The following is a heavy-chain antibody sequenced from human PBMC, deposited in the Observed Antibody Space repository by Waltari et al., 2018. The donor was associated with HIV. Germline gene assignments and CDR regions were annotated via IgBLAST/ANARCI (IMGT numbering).Heavy chain of an antibody. Sequence: EVQLVETGGGLIQPGGSLRLSCAASGLSVSSNYMNWVSQAPGKGLEWVSVIYRSGDAYYADFVKGRFTISRDNSKNTLYLKMNSLRAEDTAVYYCARVRSIMGRFLGFDYWGQGTLVTVSS. J-gene: IGHJ4*02. CDR3: ARVRSIMGRFLGFDY. CDR2: IYRSGDA. CDR1: GLSVSSNY. D-gene: IGHD3-3*02. V-gene: IGHV3-53*02.